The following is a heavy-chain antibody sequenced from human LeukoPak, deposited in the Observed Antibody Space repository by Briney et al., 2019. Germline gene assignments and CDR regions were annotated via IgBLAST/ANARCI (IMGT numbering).Heavy chain of an antibody. V-gene: IGHV3-7*01. D-gene: IGHD2-21*02. CDR2: IKQDGSEK. CDR1: GFTFSSYW. Sequence: GGSLRLSCAASGFTFSSYWMSWVRQAPGKGLGWVANIKQDGSEKYYVDTVKGRFTISRDNAKNSLYLQMNSLRAEDTAVYYCARHIVVVTTIAPYYYYYGMDVWGQGTTVTVSS. CDR3: ARHIVVVTTIAPYYYYYGMDV. J-gene: IGHJ6*02.